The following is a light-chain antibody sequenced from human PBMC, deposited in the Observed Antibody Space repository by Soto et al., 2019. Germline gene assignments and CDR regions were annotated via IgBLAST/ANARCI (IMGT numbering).Light chain of an antibody. CDR2: GES. CDR1: QSVSNNY. V-gene: IGKV3-20*01. J-gene: IGKJ1*01. Sequence: EIVLTQSPATLSLSPGERATLSCRASQSVSNNYLAWYQQKPGQAPRLLIYGESNRATGIPDRFSGSGSGTDFTLTISRLEPEDFAVYYCQQYGSSGTFGQGTKVDI. CDR3: QQYGSSGT.